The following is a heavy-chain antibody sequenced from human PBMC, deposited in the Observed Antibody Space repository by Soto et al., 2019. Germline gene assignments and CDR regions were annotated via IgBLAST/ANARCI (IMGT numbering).Heavy chain of an antibody. CDR3: AKGGAPYCSGGSCYLYYCGMDV. D-gene: IGHD2-15*01. V-gene: IGHV3-30*18. J-gene: IGHJ6*02. Sequence: GGSLRLSCAASGFTFSSYSMHWVRQAPGKGLEWVAVISYDGSNKYYADSVKGRFTISRDNSKNTLYLQMNSLRAEDTAVYYWAKGGAPYCSGGSCYLYYCGMDVWGQGTTVTGSS. CDR2: ISYDGSNK. CDR1: GFTFSSYS.